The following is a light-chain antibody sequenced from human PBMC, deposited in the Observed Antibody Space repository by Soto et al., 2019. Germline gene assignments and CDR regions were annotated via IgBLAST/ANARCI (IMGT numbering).Light chain of an antibody. V-gene: IGKV2-28*01. CDR1: QSLLHSSGYNY. CDR2: LGS. J-gene: IGKJ1*01. Sequence: DIVMTQSPLSLRVTPGEPASISCRSSQSLLHSSGYNYLHWYLQKPGQSPQLLISLGSDRPSGVPDRFSGSGSGTDFTLKITRVEAEDVGVYYCMQPLQTPWTFGQGTKVDIK. CDR3: MQPLQTPWT.